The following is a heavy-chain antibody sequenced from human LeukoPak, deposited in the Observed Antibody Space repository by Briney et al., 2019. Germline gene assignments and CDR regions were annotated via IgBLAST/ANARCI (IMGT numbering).Heavy chain of an antibody. V-gene: IGHV6-1*01. Sequence: SQTLSLTCAISGDSVSSNSAAWNWIRQSPSRGLEWLGRTYYRSKWYNDYAVSVKSRITINPDTSKNQFSLKLSSVTAADTAVYYCARDSPNSSSPCMDVWGKGTTVTVSS. CDR2: TYYRSKWYN. CDR1: GDSVSSNSAA. D-gene: IGHD6-6*01. J-gene: IGHJ6*03. CDR3: ARDSPNSSSPCMDV.